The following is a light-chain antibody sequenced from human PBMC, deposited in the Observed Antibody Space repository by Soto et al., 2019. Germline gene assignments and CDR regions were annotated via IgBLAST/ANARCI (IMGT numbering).Light chain of an antibody. CDR2: DVS. V-gene: IGLV2-14*03. J-gene: IGLJ1*01. Sequence: QSALTQPASVSGSPGQSITISCTGTSSDVGAYNYVSWYQQHPRKVPKLMIYDVSDRPSGVSNRFSGSKSGNTASLTISGLQAEDEADYYCSSFTRSNSYVFGTGXKLTVL. CDR1: SSDVGAYNY. CDR3: SSFTRSNSYV.